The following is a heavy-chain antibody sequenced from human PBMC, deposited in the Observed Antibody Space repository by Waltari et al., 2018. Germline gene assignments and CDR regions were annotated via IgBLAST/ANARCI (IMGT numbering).Heavy chain of an antibody. CDR2: MNPNSGNT. D-gene: IGHD6-6*01. CDR1: GYTFPRYD. Sequence: QVQLVQSGAEVKKPGASVKVSCQASGYTFPRYDLTWVRPAPGQGLEWMGWMNPNSGNTGYAQKFQGRVTMTRNTSISTAYMELSSLRSEDTAVYYCARGLLEYSSSQDAFDIWGQGTMVTVSS. CDR3: ARGLLEYSSSQDAFDI. J-gene: IGHJ3*02. V-gene: IGHV1-8*01.